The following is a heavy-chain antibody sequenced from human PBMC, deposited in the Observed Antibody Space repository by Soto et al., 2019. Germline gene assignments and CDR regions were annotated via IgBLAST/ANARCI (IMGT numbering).Heavy chain of an antibody. CDR3: ARPPTASLDAFEI. Sequence: GGSLRLSCAASGFTVSSNYMSWVRQAPGKGLEWVSVIYSGGSTYYADSVKGRFTISRDNSKNTLYLQMNSLRAEDTAVYYCARPPTASLDAFEIWGQGTMVTVSS. J-gene: IGHJ3*02. CDR1: GFTVSSNY. V-gene: IGHV3-53*01. CDR2: IYSGGST.